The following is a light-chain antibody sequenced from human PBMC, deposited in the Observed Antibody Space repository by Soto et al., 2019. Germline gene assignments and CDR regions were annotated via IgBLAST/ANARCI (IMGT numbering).Light chain of an antibody. V-gene: IGLV2-14*01. CDR2: DVS. CDR1: SSDVGGYNY. J-gene: IGLJ2*01. CDR3: NSYTSSTTHVV. Sequence: QSALTQPASVSGSPGQSITISCTGTSSDVGGYNYVSWYQQHPGKAPKLMIYDVSNRPSGVSNRFSGSKSGITASLTISGLQAEDEADYYCNSYTSSTTHVVFGGGTKLTVL.